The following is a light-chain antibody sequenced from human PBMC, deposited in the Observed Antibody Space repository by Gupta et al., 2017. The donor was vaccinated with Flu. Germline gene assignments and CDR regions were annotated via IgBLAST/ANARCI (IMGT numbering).Light chain of an antibody. CDR3: QQYSSWPLT. J-gene: IGKJ4*02. Sequence: ETVMTRSPATLSVSPGESATLSCRASQSVRNNYLGWYQQKPGQAPRLLIYGVSTRATGVPARFSGSGSGTEFTLTISSLQSEDLAVYFCQQYSSWPLTFGGGTKVEIK. V-gene: IGKV3-15*01. CDR2: GVS. CDR1: QSVRNN.